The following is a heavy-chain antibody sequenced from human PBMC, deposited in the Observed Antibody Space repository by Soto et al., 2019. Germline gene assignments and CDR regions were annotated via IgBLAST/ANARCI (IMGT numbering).Heavy chain of an antibody. V-gene: IGHV1-69*01. J-gene: IGHJ6*02. CDR1: GGTFSSYA. CDR2: IIPIFGTA. CDR3: ASGITFGGVIVPSPYYYYGMDV. Sequence: QVQLVQSGAEVKKPGSSVKVSCKASGGTFSSYAISWVQQAPGQGLEWMGGIIPIFGTANYAQKFQGRVTITADESTSTAYMELSSLRSEDTAVYYCASGITFGGVIVPSPYYYYGMDVWGQGTTVTVSS. D-gene: IGHD3-16*02.